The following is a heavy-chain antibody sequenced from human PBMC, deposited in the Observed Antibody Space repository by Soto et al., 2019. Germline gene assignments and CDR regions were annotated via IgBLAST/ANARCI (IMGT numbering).Heavy chain of an antibody. CDR1: GITFYSYA. CDR2: FTNYCAT. V-gene: IGHV3-23*01. D-gene: IGHD3-10*01. Sequence: PGGSLRLSCATPGITFYSYALSWVRQAPGEGLEWGSTFTNYCATYDAASVKRGFTIFRYNSWDSLFLQMNALRAEDTAVFYWAGELASGIPNYDNWCLETLVTISS. J-gene: IGHJ4*02. CDR3: AGELASGIPNYDN.